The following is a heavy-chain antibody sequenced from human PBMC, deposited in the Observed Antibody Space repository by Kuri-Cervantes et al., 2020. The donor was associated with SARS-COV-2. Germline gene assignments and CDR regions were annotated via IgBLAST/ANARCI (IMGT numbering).Heavy chain of an antibody. Sequence: GSLRLSCAVYGDSFTGHYWSWIRQSPGMGLEWIGEINHSGTTNYNPSLKSRATISVDTSKNQFSLKLSSVTAADTAVYYCARDLVGSSSWYGAVGYWGQGTLVTVSS. J-gene: IGHJ4*02. CDR1: GDSFTGHY. V-gene: IGHV4-34*01. CDR2: INHSGTT. CDR3: ARDLVGSSSWYGAVGY. D-gene: IGHD6-13*01.